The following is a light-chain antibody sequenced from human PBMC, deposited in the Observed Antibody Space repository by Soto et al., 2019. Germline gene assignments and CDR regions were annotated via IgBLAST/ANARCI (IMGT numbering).Light chain of an antibody. CDR1: QNVNSN. V-gene: IGKV3-15*01. J-gene: IGKJ1*01. Sequence: EIVMTQSPATLSVSPGERATLSCRASQNVNSNLAWYQQKPGQAPRLLIYGASTRDTGVPARFSGSGSGTEFTLTISSLQPEDFAVYYCQKYGNFWTFGQGTKV. CDR2: GAS. CDR3: QKYGNFWT.